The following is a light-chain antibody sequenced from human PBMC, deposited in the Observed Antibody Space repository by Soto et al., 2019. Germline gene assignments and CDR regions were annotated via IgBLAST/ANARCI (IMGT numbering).Light chain of an antibody. V-gene: IGLV2-8*01. J-gene: IGLJ2*01. Sequence: QSALTQPPSASGSPGQSVTISCAGTSSDVGGYNFVSWYQQHPGKVPKLMIYEVINRPSGVPDRFSGSKSGNTASLTVSGLHAEDEADYYCSSYSGSDNFVVFGGGTKLTVL. CDR2: EVI. CDR3: SSYSGSDNFVV. CDR1: SSDVGGYNF.